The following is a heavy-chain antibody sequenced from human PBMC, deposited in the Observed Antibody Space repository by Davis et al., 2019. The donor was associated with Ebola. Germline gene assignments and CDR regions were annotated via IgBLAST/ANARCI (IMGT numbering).Heavy chain of an antibody. CDR3: ASGGWELLQNWFDP. CDR1: GFTFSSYA. V-gene: IGHV3-30-3*01. J-gene: IGHJ5*02. Sequence: GESLKISCAASGFTFSSYAMHWVRQAPGKGLEWVAVISYDGSNKYYADSVKGRFTISRDNSKNTLYLQMNSLRAEDTAVYYCASGGWELLQNWFDPWGQGTLVTVSS. CDR2: ISYDGSNK. D-gene: IGHD1-26*01.